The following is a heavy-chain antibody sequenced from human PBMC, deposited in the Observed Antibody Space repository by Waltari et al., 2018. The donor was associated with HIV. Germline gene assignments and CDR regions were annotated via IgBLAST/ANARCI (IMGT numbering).Heavy chain of an antibody. D-gene: IGHD6-6*01. CDR3: ARDRGGSSSLVLDS. V-gene: IGHV3-33*01. CDR2: IWYDGSNK. J-gene: IGHJ4*02. Sequence: QVQLVESGGGVVQPGRSLRLSCAASGFTFKNYGMHWVRQAPGKGLEWVAVIWYDGSNKYYADSVKGRFTISRDNSKNRLYLQMNSLRAEDTAVYYCARDRGGSSSLVLDSWGQGTQVTVSS. CDR1: GFTFKNYG.